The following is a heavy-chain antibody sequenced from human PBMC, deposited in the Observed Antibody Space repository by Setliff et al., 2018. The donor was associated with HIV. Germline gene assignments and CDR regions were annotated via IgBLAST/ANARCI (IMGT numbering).Heavy chain of an antibody. CDR1: GYSFTDYW. CDR3: AKHMVRGAITGEAFDV. J-gene: IGHJ3*01. V-gene: IGHV5-51*01. D-gene: IGHD3-10*01. CDR2: IYPGDSET. Sequence: GESLKISCRASGYSFTDYWIGWVRQMPGKGLECMGIIYPGDSETKYSPSFQGQVTISADKSINTAYLQWTSLRASDTAMYYCAKHMVRGAITGEAFDVWGQGTMVTVSS.